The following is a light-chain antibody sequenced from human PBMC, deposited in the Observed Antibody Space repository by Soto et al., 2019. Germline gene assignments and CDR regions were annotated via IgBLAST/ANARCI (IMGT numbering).Light chain of an antibody. V-gene: IGKV1-5*01. Sequence: DIQMTQSPSSLSASVGDEVTITCRASHTIISWLAWYQQKPGKAPRLLIYDASSLESGVPSRFSGSGSGTEFTLTISSLQPDDFATYSCQQYYSYPRTFGQGTKVAIK. J-gene: IGKJ1*01. CDR3: QQYYSYPRT. CDR1: HTIISW. CDR2: DAS.